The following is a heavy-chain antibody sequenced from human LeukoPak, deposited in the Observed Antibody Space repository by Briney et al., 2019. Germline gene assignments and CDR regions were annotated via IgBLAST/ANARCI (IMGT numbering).Heavy chain of an antibody. CDR1: GGSISSYY. D-gene: IGHD6-13*01. Sequence: AETLSLTCTVSGGSISSYYWSWIRQPPGKGLEWIGYIYYSGSTNYKPSLKSRVTISVDTSKNQSSLKLSSVTAADTAVYYCAREEMAASSGIRPDVWGKGTTVTVSS. J-gene: IGHJ6*04. V-gene: IGHV4-59*01. CDR2: IYYSGST. CDR3: AREEMAASSGIRPDV.